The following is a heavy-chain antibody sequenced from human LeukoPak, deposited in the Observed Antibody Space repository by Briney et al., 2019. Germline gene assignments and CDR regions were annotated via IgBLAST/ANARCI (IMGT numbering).Heavy chain of an antibody. V-gene: IGHV3-48*03. CDR3: ARDPYCSGGSCFPPGFDY. Sequence: GGSLRLSCAASGFTFSSYEMNWVRQAPGKGLEWVSYISSSGSTRYYADSVKGRFTISRDNAKNSLYLQMNSLRAEETAVYYCARDPYCSGGSCFPPGFDYWGQGTLVTVSS. J-gene: IGHJ4*02. D-gene: IGHD2-15*01. CDR1: GFTFSSYE. CDR2: ISSSGSTR.